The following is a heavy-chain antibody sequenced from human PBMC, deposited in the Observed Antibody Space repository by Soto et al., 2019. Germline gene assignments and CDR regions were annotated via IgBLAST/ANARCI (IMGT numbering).Heavy chain of an antibody. V-gene: IGHV1-69*01. J-gene: IGHJ6*02. D-gene: IGHD6-13*01. Sequence: QVQLVQSGAEVKKPGSSVKVSCKASGGTFSSYAINWVRQAPGQGLEWMGGIIPIFGTANYAQKFQGRVTITADESTSTAYMELSSLRSEDTAVYYCARDTWRAAPPLGYYYYGMDVWGQGTTVTVSS. CDR3: ARDTWRAAPPLGYYYYGMDV. CDR2: IIPIFGTA. CDR1: GGTFSSYA.